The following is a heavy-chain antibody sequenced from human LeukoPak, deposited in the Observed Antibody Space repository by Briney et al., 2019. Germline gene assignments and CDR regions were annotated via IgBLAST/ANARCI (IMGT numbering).Heavy chain of an antibody. CDR1: GGSISSYY. CDR3: ARDPGLYCSSISCSPDYGMDV. J-gene: IGHJ6*02. Sequence: SETLSLTCTVSGGSISSYYWSWIRQPAGKGLEWIGRIYTSGSTNYNPSLKSRVTMSVDTSKNQFSLKLSSVTAADTAVYYCARDPGLYCSSISCSPDYGMDVWGQGTTVTVSS. D-gene: IGHD2-2*01. CDR2: IYTSGST. V-gene: IGHV4-4*07.